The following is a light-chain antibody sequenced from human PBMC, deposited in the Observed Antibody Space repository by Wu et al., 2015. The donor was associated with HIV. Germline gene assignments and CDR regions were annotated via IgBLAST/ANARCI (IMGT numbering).Light chain of an antibody. CDR2: DTS. J-gene: IGKJ2*01. V-gene: IGKV3D-20*02. CDR1: QGVSS. CDR3: QDRQS. Sequence: VLTQSPDTLSVSPGEVGTLFCRANQGVSSLAWYQHKHGQPPRLVIYDTSRRASGIPDRFTGSGSGTNFFLTITRLEPEDFRVYFCQDRQSFGQGTKVDMK.